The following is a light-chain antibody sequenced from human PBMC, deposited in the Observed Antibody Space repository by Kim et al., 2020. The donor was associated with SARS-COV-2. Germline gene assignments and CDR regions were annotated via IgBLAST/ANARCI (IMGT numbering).Light chain of an antibody. CDR2: EVS. CDR1: SSDIGGWDY. Sequence: QSALTQPPSASGSPGQSVTISCTGTSSDIGGWDYVSWYQQHPGKVPKLLISEVSKRPSGVPNRFSGSKSGNTASLTVSGLQAEDEADYYCSSYAGANNLVVFGGGTRLTVL. CDR3: SSYAGANNLVV. J-gene: IGLJ2*01. V-gene: IGLV2-8*01.